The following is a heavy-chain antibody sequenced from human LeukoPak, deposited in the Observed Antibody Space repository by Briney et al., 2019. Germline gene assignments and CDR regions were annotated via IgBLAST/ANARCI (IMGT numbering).Heavy chain of an antibody. CDR3: ARHDAGIAARPFDN. CDR1: GGSLSTYY. V-gene: IGHV4-4*09. D-gene: IGHD6-6*01. J-gene: IGHJ4*02. CDR2: IHASGPT. Sequence: SETLSLTCTVSGGSLSTYYWSWIRRPPGKGLEWIAYIHASGPTNYNPSLKSRFTISVDTSKNQFSLKLSSVTAADTAVYYCARHDAGIAARPFDNWGQGTLVTVSS.